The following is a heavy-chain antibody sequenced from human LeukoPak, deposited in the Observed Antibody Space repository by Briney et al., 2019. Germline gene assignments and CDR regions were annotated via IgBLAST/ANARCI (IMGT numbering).Heavy chain of an antibody. CDR3: ARGRSRERAYGMDV. J-gene: IGHJ6*02. CDR2: ISYDGSNK. V-gene: IGHV3-30-3*01. CDR1: GFTFNSYE. D-gene: IGHD6-6*01. Sequence: PGRYLRLSCAASGFTFNSYEMHWVRQAPGKGLEWVAVISYDGSNKYYADFVKGRFTFSRDNSKNTVHLQMNSLRAEDAAVYYCARGRSRERAYGMDVWGPGTTVTVSS.